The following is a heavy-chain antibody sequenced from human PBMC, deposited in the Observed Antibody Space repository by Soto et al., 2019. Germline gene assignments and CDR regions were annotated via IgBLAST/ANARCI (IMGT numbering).Heavy chain of an antibody. Sequence: EVQLLESGGGLVQPGGSLRLSCVVSGFTFGSYAMRWVRQAPEKGPEWVAILGGNGFTTYYADSVKGRFTISGDQSKSTLFLHMNSLRADDTGVYYCAKALRPSLNFFYYMDVWGRGTSVTVSS. V-gene: IGHV3-23*01. CDR2: LGGNGFTT. D-gene: IGHD2-2*01. J-gene: IGHJ6*03. CDR3: AKALRPSLNFFYYMDV. CDR1: GFTFGSYA.